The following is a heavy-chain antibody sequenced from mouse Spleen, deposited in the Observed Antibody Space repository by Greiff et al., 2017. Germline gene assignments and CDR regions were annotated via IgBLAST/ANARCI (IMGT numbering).Heavy chain of an antibody. Sequence: EVQLQQSGPELVKPGASVKISCKASGYSFTDYNMNWVKQSNGKSLEWIGVINPNYGTTSYNQKFKGKATLTVDQSSSTAYMQLNSLTSEDSAVYYCVNSQSPYYYGSEYFDVWGAGTTVTVSS. V-gene: IGHV1-39*01. CDR3: VNSQSPYYYGSEYFDV. D-gene: IGHD1-1*01. J-gene: IGHJ1*01. CDR1: GYSFTDYN. CDR2: INPNYGTT.